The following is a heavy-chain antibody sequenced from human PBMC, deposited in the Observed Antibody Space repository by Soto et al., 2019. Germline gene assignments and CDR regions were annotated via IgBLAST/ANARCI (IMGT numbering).Heavy chain of an antibody. J-gene: IGHJ4*02. CDR3: ARKTYSNYSKVVLASPTRLFDY. Sequence: SETLSLTCAVYGGSYSGYYWSWIRQPPGKGLEWIGEINHSGSTNYNPSLKSRVTISVDTSKNQFSLKLSSVTAADTAVYYCARKTYSNYSKVVLASPTRLFDYWGQGTLVTVSS. CDR1: GGSYSGYY. V-gene: IGHV4-34*01. CDR2: INHSGST. D-gene: IGHD4-4*01.